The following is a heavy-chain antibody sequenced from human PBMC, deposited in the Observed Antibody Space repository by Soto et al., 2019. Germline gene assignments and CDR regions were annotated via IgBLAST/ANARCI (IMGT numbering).Heavy chain of an antibody. V-gene: IGHV1-18*01. CDR1: GYTFTSYG. D-gene: IGHD6-13*01. J-gene: IGHJ6*03. CDR2: ISAYNGNT. Sequence: ASVKVSCKASGYTFTSYGISWVRQAPGQGLEWMGWISAYNGNTNYAQKLQGRVTMTTDTSTSTAYMELRSLRSDDTAVYYCAREGGGRIAAAEVGYYYYMDVWGKGTTVTVSS. CDR3: AREGGGRIAAAEVGYYYYMDV.